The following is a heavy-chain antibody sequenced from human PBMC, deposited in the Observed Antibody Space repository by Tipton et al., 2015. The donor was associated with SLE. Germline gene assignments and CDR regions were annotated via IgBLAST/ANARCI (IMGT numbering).Heavy chain of an antibody. CDR1: GFTFSDHY. CDR2: ISSSGSSI. Sequence: SLRLSCAASGFTFSDHYMSWIRQAPGKGLEWVSYISSSGSSIYYADSVKGRFTISRDNAKNSLYLQMNSLRAEDTAIYYCARAGRVTAHYFVYWGHGALVTGSS. J-gene: IGHJ4*01. V-gene: IGHV3-11*01. D-gene: IGHD4-23*01. CDR3: ARAGRVTAHYFVY.